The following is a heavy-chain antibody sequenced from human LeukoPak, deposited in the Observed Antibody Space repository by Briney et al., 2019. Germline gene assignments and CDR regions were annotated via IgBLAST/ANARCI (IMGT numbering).Heavy chain of an antibody. CDR3: ARDYYGSGSYYNLHTVGNWFDP. Sequence: SETLSLTCTVSGGSISSSSHYWGWIRQPPGKGLEWIGSIYYSGSTNYNPSLKSRVTMSVDTSKNQFSLKLSSVTAADTAVYYCARDYYGSGSYYNLHTVGNWFDPWGQGTLVTVSS. CDR1: GGSISSSSHY. D-gene: IGHD3-10*01. V-gene: IGHV4-39*07. J-gene: IGHJ5*02. CDR2: IYYSGST.